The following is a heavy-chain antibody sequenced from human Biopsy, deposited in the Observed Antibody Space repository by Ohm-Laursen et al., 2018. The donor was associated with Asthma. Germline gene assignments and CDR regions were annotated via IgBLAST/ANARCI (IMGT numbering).Heavy chain of an antibody. D-gene: IGHD4-23*01. Sequence: SLRLSCTASGLVFSQSGMHWVRQAPGKGLEWVALISSGGHNKYYKDSVKGRFTISRDNSKLRLYLEINSLRVEDSAVYYCARESGQDSGGTGAFDIWGQGTMVTVSS. CDR2: ISSGGHNK. CDR1: GLVFSQSG. CDR3: ARESGQDSGGTGAFDI. J-gene: IGHJ3*02. V-gene: IGHV3-30*03.